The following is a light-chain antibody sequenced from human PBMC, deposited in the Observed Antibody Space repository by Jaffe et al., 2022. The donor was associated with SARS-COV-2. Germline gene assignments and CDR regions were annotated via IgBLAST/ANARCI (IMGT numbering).Light chain of an antibody. Sequence: QSVLTQPPSVSGAPGQRVTISCTGNSSNIGAGYGVHWYQQVPGTAPKLLIYVNNNRPSGVPDRFSGSKSGTSASLAITGLQAEDEADYSCQSYDRSLTTWVFGGGTKLTVL. J-gene: IGLJ3*02. V-gene: IGLV1-40*01. CDR2: VNN. CDR1: SSNIGAGYG. CDR3: QSYDRSLTTWV.